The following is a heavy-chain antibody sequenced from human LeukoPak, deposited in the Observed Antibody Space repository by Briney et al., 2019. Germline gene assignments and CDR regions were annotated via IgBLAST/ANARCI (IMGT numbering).Heavy chain of an antibody. CDR3: ARTSGCSSTSCYLDY. Sequence: SVKVSCKASGGTFSSYAISWVRQAPGQGLEWMGRIIPILGIANYARKFQGRVTITADKSTSTAYMELSSLRSEDTAVYYCARTSGCSSTSCYLDYWGQGTLVTVSS. D-gene: IGHD2-2*01. V-gene: IGHV1-69*04. J-gene: IGHJ4*02. CDR1: GGTFSSYA. CDR2: IIPILGIA.